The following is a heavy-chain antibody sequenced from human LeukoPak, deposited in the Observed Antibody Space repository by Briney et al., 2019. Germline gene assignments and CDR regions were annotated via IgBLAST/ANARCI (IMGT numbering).Heavy chain of an antibody. CDR3: ARVVRAAAAPRSYFQH. CDR1: GHTFTGYY. Sequence: GASVKVSCKASGHTFTGYYMHWVRQAPGQGLEWMGWINPNSGGTNYAQKFQGRVTMTRDTSISTAYMELSRLRSDDTAVYYCARVVRAAAAPRSYFQHWGQGTLVTVSS. CDR2: INPNSGGT. J-gene: IGHJ1*01. V-gene: IGHV1-2*02. D-gene: IGHD6-13*01.